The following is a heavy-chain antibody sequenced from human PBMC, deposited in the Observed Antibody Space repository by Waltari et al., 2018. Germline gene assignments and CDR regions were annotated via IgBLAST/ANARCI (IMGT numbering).Heavy chain of an antibody. V-gene: IGHV3-73*02. CDR3: TRVEYYDSSGYYDDY. Sequence: EVQLVESGGGLVQPGGSLKLSCAASGFTFSGSDMHWVRQASGKGLEWVGRIRSKANSYATAYAASVKGRFTISRDDSKNTAYLQMNSLKTEDTAVYYCTRVEYYDSSGYYDDYWGQGTLVTVSS. D-gene: IGHD3-22*01. J-gene: IGHJ4*02. CDR1: GFTFSGSD. CDR2: IRSKANSYAT.